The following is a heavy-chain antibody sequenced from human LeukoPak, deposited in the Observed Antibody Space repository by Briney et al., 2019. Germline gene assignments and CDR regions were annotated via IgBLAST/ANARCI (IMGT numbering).Heavy chain of an antibody. D-gene: IGHD2-2*01. CDR2: IKQDGSEK. CDR3: ARDRGRVRYCSSTSCSETYYYYGMDV. J-gene: IGHJ6*02. CDR1: GFTFSSYW. V-gene: IGHV3-7*01. Sequence: GGSLRLSCAASGFTFSSYWMSWVRQAPGKGLEWVANIKQDGSEKYYVDSVKGRFTISRDNAKNSLYLQTNSLRAEDTAVYYCARDRGRVRYCSSTSCSETYYYYGMDVWGQGTTVTVSS.